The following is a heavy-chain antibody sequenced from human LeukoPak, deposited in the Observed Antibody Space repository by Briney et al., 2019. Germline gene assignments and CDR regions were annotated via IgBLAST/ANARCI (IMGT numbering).Heavy chain of an antibody. D-gene: IGHD6-19*01. CDR2: MKEDGSDI. V-gene: IGHV3-7*01. J-gene: IGHJ5*02. CDR1: GFTFDDYT. CDR3: ARGGAVAGRFDP. Sequence: GGSLRLSCAASGFTFDDYTMSWVRQAPGKGLEWVAKMKEDGSDIHYVDSVGGRFSISRDNAKDSLYLQMNSLRVDDTAVYYCARGGAVAGRFDPWGQGTQVTVSS.